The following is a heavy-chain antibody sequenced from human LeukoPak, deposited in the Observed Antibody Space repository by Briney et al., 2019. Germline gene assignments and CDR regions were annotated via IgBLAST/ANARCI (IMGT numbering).Heavy chain of an antibody. J-gene: IGHJ6*02. CDR3: TTEARSRYSSGWYGRYYYYYGMDV. V-gene: IGHV3-15*01. CDR1: GFTFSNAW. D-gene: IGHD6-19*01. CDR2: IKSKTDGGTT. Sequence: PGGSLRLSCAASGFTFSNAWMSWVSQAPGKGLEWVGRIKSKTDGGTTDYAAPVKGRFTISRDDSKNTLYLQMNSLKTEDTAVYYCTTEARSRYSSGWYGRYYYYYGMDVWGQGTTVTVSS.